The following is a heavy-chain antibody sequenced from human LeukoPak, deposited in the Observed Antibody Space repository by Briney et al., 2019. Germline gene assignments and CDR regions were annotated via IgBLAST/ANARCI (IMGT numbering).Heavy chain of an antibody. V-gene: IGHV3-74*01. D-gene: IGHD2-2*01. CDR3: ARGDIVVVPAAPLYYYYYMDV. Sequence: PGGSLRLSCAASGFTFSSYWMHWVRQAPGKGLVWVSRINTDGSSTSYADSVKGRFTISRDNAKNTLYLQMNSLRAEDTAVYYCARGDIVVVPAAPLYYYYYMDVWGKGTTVTVSS. CDR2: INTDGSST. J-gene: IGHJ6*03. CDR1: GFTFSSYW.